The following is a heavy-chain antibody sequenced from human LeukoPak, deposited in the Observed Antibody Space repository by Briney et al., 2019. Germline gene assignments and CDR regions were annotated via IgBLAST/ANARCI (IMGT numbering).Heavy chain of an antibody. CDR1: GYTFTGYY. CDR3: ARDSYYYDSSGYNDY. Sequence: ASVKVSCKASGYTFTGYYMHWVRQAPGQGLEWVGWINPNSGGTNYAQKFQGRVTMTRDTSISTAYMELSRLRSDDTAVYYCARDSYYYDSSGYNDYWGQGTLVTVSS. CDR2: INPNSGGT. D-gene: IGHD3-22*01. V-gene: IGHV1-2*02. J-gene: IGHJ4*02.